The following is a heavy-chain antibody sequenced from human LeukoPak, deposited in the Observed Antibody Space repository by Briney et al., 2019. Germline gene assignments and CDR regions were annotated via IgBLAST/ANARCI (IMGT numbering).Heavy chain of an antibody. J-gene: IGHJ6*02. CDR3: ARDKLVGYYYGMDV. D-gene: IGHD2-2*01. V-gene: IGHV4-61*01. CDR2: IYYSGST. CDR1: GGSVSSGSYY. Sequence: SETLSLTCTVSGGSVSSGSYYWSWIRQPPGKGLKWIGYIYYSGSTNYNPSLKSRVTISVDTSKNQFSLKLSSVTAADTAMYYCARDKLVGYYYGMDVWGQGTTVTVSS.